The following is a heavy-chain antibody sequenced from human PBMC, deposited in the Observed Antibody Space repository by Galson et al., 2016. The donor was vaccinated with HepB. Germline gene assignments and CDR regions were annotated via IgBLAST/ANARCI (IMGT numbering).Heavy chain of an antibody. CDR3: ARANVSLWLGELLNSGMDV. CDR1: GYTFTSYD. J-gene: IGHJ6*02. D-gene: IGHD3-10*01. Sequence: SVKVSCKASGYTFTSYDINWVRQAPGQGLEWMGWMNPNSGNTGYAQKFQGRVTMTRNTSISIVYMELRSLRSEDTAVYYCARANVSLWLGELLNSGMDVWGQGTTVTVSS. V-gene: IGHV1-8*01. CDR2: MNPNSGNT.